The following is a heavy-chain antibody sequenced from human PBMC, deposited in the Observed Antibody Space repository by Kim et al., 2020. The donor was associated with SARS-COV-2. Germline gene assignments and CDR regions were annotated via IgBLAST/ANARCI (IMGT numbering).Heavy chain of an antibody. Sequence: SETLSLTCTVSGGSISSSSFYWGWLRQPPGKGLEWIGSIYYSGSTYYNPSHKSRVTISVDTSKNQFSLKLSSVTAADTAVYYCAFHDYSYAFDIWGQGTMVTVSS. D-gene: IGHD4-4*01. CDR2: IYYSGST. V-gene: IGHV4-39*01. CDR1: GGSISSSSFY. CDR3: AFHDYSYAFDI. J-gene: IGHJ3*02.